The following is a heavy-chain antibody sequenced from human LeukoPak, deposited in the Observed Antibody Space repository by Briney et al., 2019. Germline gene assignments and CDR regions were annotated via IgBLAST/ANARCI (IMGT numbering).Heavy chain of an antibody. D-gene: IGHD3-22*01. CDR2: IYHSGST. V-gene: IGHV4-30-2*03. J-gene: IGHJ3*02. CDR3: ARPNRPGDYYDSSGYYLDAFDI. CDR1: GGSISSGGYS. Sequence: SETLSLTCAVSGGSISSGGYSWSWIRQPPGKGLEWIGYIYHSGSTYYNPSLKSRVTISVDTSKNQFSLKLSSVTAADTAVYYCARPNRPGDYYDSSGYYLDAFDIWGQGTMVTVSS.